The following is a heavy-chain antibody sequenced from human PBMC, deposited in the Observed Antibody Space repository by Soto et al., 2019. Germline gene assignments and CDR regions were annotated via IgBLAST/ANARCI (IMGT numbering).Heavy chain of an antibody. D-gene: IGHD3-16*01. V-gene: IGHV3-30-3*01. J-gene: IGHJ6*02. Sequence: QVQLVESGGGVVQPGRSLRLSCAASGSTFSSYDMHWVRQAPGKGLEWVTVISYDGSCKYYTDSVKGRFTISRDNSKNTLYLQMNSLRAEDTAVYYCSRVSREPRRALGYYFGMDVWGQGSTVTVSS. CDR2: ISYDGSCK. CDR3: SRVSREPRRALGYYFGMDV. CDR1: GSTFSSYD.